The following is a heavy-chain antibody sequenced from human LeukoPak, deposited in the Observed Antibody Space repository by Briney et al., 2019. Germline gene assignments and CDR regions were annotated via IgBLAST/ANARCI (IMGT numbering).Heavy chain of an antibody. CDR2: ISGSDPGT. V-gene: IGHV3-23*01. D-gene: IGHD2-15*01. Sequence: GGPLRLSCVASGFTFSSFAMSWVHQVPGKGLEWVSAISGSDPGTYYAESVKGRFTISRDNSKNTLYLQMNSLRAEDTAVYYCAKGTLGSCSGTICYYFDYWGQGTQVTVSS. J-gene: IGHJ4*02. CDR3: AKGTLGSCSGTICYYFDY. CDR1: GFTFSSFA.